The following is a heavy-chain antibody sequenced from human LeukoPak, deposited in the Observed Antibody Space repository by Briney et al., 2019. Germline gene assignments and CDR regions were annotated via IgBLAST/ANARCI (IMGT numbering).Heavy chain of an antibody. CDR3: ARAGGRDFHFDS. CDR1: IDSFTNYY. CDR2: VNDSGGT. Sequence: SETLSLTCAVYIDSFTNYYWNWIRQTPGKGLEWIGEVNDSGGTNINPSLRSRVILSVDTSKNQSSLKLISVTAADTAFYFCARAGGRDFHFDSWGQGTLVTVSS. D-gene: IGHD5-12*01. J-gene: IGHJ4*02. V-gene: IGHV4-34*01.